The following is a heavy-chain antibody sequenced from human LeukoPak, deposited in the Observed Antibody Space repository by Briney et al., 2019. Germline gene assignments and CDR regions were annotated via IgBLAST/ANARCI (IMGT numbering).Heavy chain of an antibody. V-gene: IGHV4-59*01. CDR2: IYYSGST. J-gene: IGHJ6*03. CDR1: GGSISSYY. CDR3: ARQMRGFGESLFYYYYYMDV. D-gene: IGHD3-10*01. Sequence: SETLSLTCTVSGGSISSYYWSWIRQPPGKGLEWIGYIYYSGSTNYNPSLKSRVTISEDKSKNQFSLKLSSVTAADTAVYYCARQMRGFGESLFYYYYYMDVWGKGTTVTISS.